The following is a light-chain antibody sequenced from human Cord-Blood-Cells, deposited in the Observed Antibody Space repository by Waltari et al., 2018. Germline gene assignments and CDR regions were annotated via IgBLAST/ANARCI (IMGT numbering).Light chain of an antibody. Sequence: QSALTQPASVSGSPGQSITISCTGTSSDVGGYNYVSWYQQHPGKAPNFMIYDVSKRPAGVSNRLSGSKSGNTASLTISGLQAEDEADYYCSSYTSSSTWVFGGGTKLTVL. V-gene: IGLV2-14*01. CDR1: SSDVGGYNY. J-gene: IGLJ3*02. CDR3: SSYTSSSTWV. CDR2: DVS.